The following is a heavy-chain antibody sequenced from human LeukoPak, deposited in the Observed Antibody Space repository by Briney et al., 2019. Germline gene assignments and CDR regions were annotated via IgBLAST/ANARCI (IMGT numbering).Heavy chain of an antibody. Sequence: SETLSLTCAVYGGSFSGYYWGWIRQPPEKGQGWIGDINHSGSTNYNPSLKRRVTISVGTSKNQFSLKLSSVTAADTAAYYCASWRISRRPYYYYYMDCWLKGTTVAVSS. J-gene: IGHJ6*03. CDR1: GGSFSGYY. D-gene: IGHD6-25*01. CDR3: ASWRISRRPYYYYYMDC. CDR2: INHSGST. V-gene: IGHV4-34*01.